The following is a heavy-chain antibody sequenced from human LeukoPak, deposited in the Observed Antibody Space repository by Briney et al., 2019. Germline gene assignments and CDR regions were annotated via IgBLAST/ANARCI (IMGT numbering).Heavy chain of an antibody. CDR1: GFTFSSYW. CDR3: AREARIVLMVYASRYFDL. Sequence: GGSLRLSCAASGFTFSSYWMSWVRQAPGKGLEWVANIKQDGSEKYYVDSVKGRFTISRDNAKNSLYLQMNSLRAEDTAVYYCAREARIVLMVYASRYFDLWGRGTLVTVSS. CDR2: IKQDGSEK. V-gene: IGHV3-7*01. D-gene: IGHD2-8*01. J-gene: IGHJ2*01.